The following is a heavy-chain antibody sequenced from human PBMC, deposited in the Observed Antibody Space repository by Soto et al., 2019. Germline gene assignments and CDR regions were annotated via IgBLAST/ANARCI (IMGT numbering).Heavy chain of an antibody. CDR2: IWYDGSNK. V-gene: IGHV3-33*01. CDR3: ARDRRFSAVMYYFDY. Sequence: PGGSLRLSCAASGFTFSSYGMHWFRQAPGKGLEWVAVIWYDGSNKYYADSVKGRFTISRDNSKNTLYLQMNSLRAEDTAVYYCARDRRFSAVMYYFDYWGQGTLVTVSS. CDR1: GFTFSSYG. J-gene: IGHJ4*02. D-gene: IGHD2-21*01.